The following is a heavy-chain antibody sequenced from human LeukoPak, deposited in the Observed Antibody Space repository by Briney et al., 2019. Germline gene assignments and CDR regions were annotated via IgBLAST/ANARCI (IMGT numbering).Heavy chain of an antibody. V-gene: IGHV3-30*18. J-gene: IGHJ4*02. CDR3: AKSTGYSSGWFDY. CDR1: GFAFSDYG. CDR2: ISYDGSNK. D-gene: IGHD6-19*01. Sequence: PGGSLRLSCAASGFAFSDYGMHWVRQAPGKGLEWVAVISYDGSNKYYADSVKGRFTISRDNSKNTGYLQMNILRGDDTAVYYCAKSTGYSSGWFDYWGQGTLVTVSS.